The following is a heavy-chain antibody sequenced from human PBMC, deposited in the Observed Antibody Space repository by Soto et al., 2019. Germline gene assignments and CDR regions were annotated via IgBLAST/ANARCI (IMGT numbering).Heavy chain of an antibody. D-gene: IGHD2-15*01. J-gene: IGHJ3*02. Sequence: GGSLRLSCAASGFTFSSYSMNWVRQAPGKGLEWVSSISSSSYIYYADSVKGRFTISRDNAKNSLYLQMNSLRAEDTAVYYCARDCSGGSCYIHDAFDIWGQGTMVTVSS. CDR2: ISSSSYI. CDR3: ARDCSGGSCYIHDAFDI. CDR1: GFTFSSYS. V-gene: IGHV3-21*01.